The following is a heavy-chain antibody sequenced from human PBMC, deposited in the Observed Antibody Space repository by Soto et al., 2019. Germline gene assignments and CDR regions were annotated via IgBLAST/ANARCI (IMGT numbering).Heavy chain of an antibody. V-gene: IGHV3-48*02. J-gene: IGHJ4*02. CDR2: ISSSSSTI. D-gene: IGHD5-18*01. CDR1: GFTFSSYS. Sequence: VGSLRLSCAASGFTFSSYSMNWVRQAPGKGLEWVSYISSSSSTIYYADSVKGRFTISRDNAKNSLYLQMNSLRDEDTAVYYCARARYSYGYTGDYWGQGTLVTVSS. CDR3: ARARYSYGYTGDY.